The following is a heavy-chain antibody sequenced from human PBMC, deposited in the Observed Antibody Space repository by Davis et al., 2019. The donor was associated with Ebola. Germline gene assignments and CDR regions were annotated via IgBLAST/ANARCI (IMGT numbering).Heavy chain of an antibody. CDR1: GFTFSNFH. V-gene: IGHV3-74*01. D-gene: IGHD5-12*01. CDR3: VRDSGYYSHDY. Sequence: SLIISCASSGFTFSNFHIHWVRQTPGKVLVWVARIDPDGTATNYADSVKGRFTISRDNAKNTLSLQMNSLRVEDTALYYCVRDSGYYSHDYWGHGTLVTVSS. CDR2: IDPDGTAT. J-gene: IGHJ4*01.